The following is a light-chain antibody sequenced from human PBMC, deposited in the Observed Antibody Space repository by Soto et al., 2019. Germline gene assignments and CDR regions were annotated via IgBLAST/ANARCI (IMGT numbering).Light chain of an antibody. V-gene: IGLV2-23*02. CDR1: SSDVGSYNL. J-gene: IGLJ2*01. CDR2: EVS. Sequence: QSVLTQPASVSGSPVQSITISCAATSSDVGSYNLVSWYQHHPGKAPKLMIYEVSKRPSGVFNRFSGSKSGNTASLTISGLQAEDEADYFCCSYAGSSTLVVFGGGTKLTVL. CDR3: CSYAGSSTLVV.